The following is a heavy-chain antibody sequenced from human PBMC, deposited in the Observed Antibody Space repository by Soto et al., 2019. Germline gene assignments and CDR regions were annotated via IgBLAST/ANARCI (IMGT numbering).Heavy chain of an antibody. CDR2: MNPNSGNT. J-gene: IGHJ5*02. V-gene: IGHV1-8*01. D-gene: IGHD3-10*01. CDR3: ARGRVIYYGSGKPKVLPFDP. CDR1: GYTFTSYD. Sequence: ASVKVSCKASGYTFTSYDINWVRQATGQGFEYLGWMNPNSGNTKYSQKFQGRVTITRDTFASTAYMELSSLRSEDTAVYYCARGRVIYYGSGKPKVLPFDPWGQGTLVTVSS.